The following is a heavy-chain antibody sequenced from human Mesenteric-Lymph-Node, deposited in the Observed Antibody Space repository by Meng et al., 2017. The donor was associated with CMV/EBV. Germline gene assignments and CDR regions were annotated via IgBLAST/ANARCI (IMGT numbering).Heavy chain of an antibody. CDR2: ITSDGSTT. D-gene: IGHD2-15*01. Sequence: GESLKISCAASGFTFSSYWMHWVRQAPGKGLVWVSHITSDGSTTTYADSVKGRFTISRDNAKNTLYLQMNSLRAEDTAVYYCAKLPGYCSGGSCYGGDYWGQGTLVTVSS. CDR3: AKLPGYCSGGSCYGGDY. V-gene: IGHV3-74*01. CDR1: GFTFSSYW. J-gene: IGHJ4*02.